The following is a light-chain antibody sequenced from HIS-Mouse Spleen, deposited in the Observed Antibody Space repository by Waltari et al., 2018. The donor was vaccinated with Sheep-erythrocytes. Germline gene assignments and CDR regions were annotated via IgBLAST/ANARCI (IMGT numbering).Light chain of an antibody. CDR3: CSYAGSSTWV. V-gene: IGLV2-11*01. CDR1: SSAVGGYNY. Sequence: QSALTQPRSVSGSPGQSVTISCTGTSSAVGGYNYFPCYQQHPGKAPKLMIYDVSKRPSGVPDRFSGSKSGNTASLTISGLQAEDEADYYCCSYAGSSTWVFGGGTKLTVL. CDR2: DVS. J-gene: IGLJ3*02.